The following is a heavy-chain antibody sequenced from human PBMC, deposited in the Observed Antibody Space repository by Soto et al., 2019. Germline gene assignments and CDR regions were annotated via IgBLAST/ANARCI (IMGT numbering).Heavy chain of an antibody. Sequence: QLVESGGGLVQPGGSLRLSCAASGCTFSTYSMNWVRQAPGKGLEWVSYISSSSSPIYYADSVKGRFTIARDNAKNSLYLQMNSLRDEDTAVYYCAREGYCSSTSCVEYWGQGTLVTVSS. CDR2: ISSSSSPI. D-gene: IGHD2-2*01. J-gene: IGHJ4*02. CDR3: AREGYCSSTSCVEY. V-gene: IGHV3-48*02. CDR1: GCTFSTYS.